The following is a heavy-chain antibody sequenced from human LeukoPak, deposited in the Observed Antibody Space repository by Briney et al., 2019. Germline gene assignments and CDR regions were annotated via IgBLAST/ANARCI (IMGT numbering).Heavy chain of an antibody. D-gene: IGHD3-3*01. V-gene: IGHV3-33*01. Sequence: GGSLRLSCAASGFTFSSYGMHWVRQAPGKGLEWVAVIWYDGSNKYYADSVKGRFTISRDNSKNTLYLQMNSLRAEDTAVYCCARDRVIRFLEWLLSPSGMDVWGQGTTVTVSS. CDR1: GFTFSSYG. CDR2: IWYDGSNK. CDR3: ARDRVIRFLEWLLSPSGMDV. J-gene: IGHJ6*02.